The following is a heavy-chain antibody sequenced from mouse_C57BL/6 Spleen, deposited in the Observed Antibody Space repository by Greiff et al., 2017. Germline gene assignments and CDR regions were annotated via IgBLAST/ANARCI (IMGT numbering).Heavy chain of an antibody. V-gene: IGHV12-3*01. CDR2: IPHSGET. J-gene: IGHJ1*03. CDR1: GFPITSGYY. Sequence: VQRVESGPGLVKPSQSLFLTCSITGFPITSGYYWIWIRQSPGKPLEWMGYIPHSGETLYNPSLQSPISITRETSKYQFFLKLTSVNTEDTGMYYCAGDRAGDWYFDGWGTGTTVSVAS. CDR3: AGDRAGDWYFDG. D-gene: IGHD3-3*01.